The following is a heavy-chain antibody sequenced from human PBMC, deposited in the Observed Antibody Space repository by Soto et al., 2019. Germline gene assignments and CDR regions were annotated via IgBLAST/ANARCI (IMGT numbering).Heavy chain of an antibody. CDR1: GYTFTSYY. D-gene: IGHD6-6*01. Sequence: GASVKVSCKASGYTFTSYYMHWVRQAPGQGLEWMGIINPSGGSTSYAQKFQGRVTMTRDTSTSTVYMELSSLRSEDTAVYYCARDDHPRESSSRSAFDIWGQGTMVTVSS. V-gene: IGHV1-46*01. CDR3: ARDDHPRESSSRSAFDI. J-gene: IGHJ3*02. CDR2: INPSGGST.